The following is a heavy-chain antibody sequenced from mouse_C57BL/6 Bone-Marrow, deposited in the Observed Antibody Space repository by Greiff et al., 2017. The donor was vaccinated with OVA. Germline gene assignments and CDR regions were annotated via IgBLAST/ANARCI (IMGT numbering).Heavy chain of an antibody. CDR1: GFTFSDYY. J-gene: IGHJ1*03. Sequence: EVKLVESEGGLVQPGSSMKLSCTASGFTFSDYYMAWVRQVPEKGLEWVANINYDGSSTYYLDSLKSRFIISRDTAKNILYLQMSSLKSEDTATYYCARDGEITTVVNWYFDVWGTGTTVTVSS. CDR3: ARDGEITTVVNWYFDV. V-gene: IGHV5-16*01. CDR2: INYDGSST. D-gene: IGHD1-1*01.